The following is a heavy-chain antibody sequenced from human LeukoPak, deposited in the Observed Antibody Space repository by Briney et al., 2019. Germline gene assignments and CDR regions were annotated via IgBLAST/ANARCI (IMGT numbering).Heavy chain of an antibody. J-gene: IGHJ4*02. CDR3: ASQYYYGSGSYCFDY. CDR2: IYYSGST. D-gene: IGHD3-10*01. CDR1: GGSISSRNYY. V-gene: IGHV4-39*01. Sequence: PSETLSLTCTVSGGSISSRNYYWGWIRQPPGKGLEWIGSIYYSGSTYYNPSLKSRVTISVDMSKNQFSLMLSSVTAADTAVYYCASQYYYGSGSYCFDYWGQGTLVIVSS.